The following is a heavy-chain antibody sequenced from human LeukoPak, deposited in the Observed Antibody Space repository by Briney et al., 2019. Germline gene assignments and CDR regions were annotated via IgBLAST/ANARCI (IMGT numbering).Heavy chain of an antibody. CDR2: ISGSGGST. CDR3: AKEVVMVITTPTESRFDY. CDR1: GFTFSSYA. D-gene: IGHD3-22*01. V-gene: IGHV3-23*01. Sequence: GGSLRLSCAASGFTFSSYAMSWVRQAPGKGLEWVSAISGSGGSTYYADSVKGRFTISRDNSQNTLYLQMNSLRAEDTAVYYCAKEVVMVITTPTESRFDYWGQGTLVTVSS. J-gene: IGHJ4*02.